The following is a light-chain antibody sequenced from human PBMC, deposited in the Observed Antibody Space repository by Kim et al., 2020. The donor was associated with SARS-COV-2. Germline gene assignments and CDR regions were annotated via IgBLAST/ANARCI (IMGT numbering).Light chain of an antibody. CDR3: QSADSSGTSEV. CDR2: KDS. Sequence: PGQPARITCSGDALPKQYAYWYQQKPGQAPVLVIYKDSERPSGIPERFSGSSSGTTVTLTISGVQAEDEADYYCQSADSSGTSEVFGGGTQLTVL. CDR1: ALPKQY. V-gene: IGLV3-25*03. J-gene: IGLJ3*02.